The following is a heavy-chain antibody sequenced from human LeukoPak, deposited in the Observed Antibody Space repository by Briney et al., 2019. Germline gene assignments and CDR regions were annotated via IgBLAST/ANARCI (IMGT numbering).Heavy chain of an antibody. Sequence: ASVKVSCKASGYTFTSYDINWVRQATGQGLEWMGWMNPNSGNTGYAQKFQGRVTITRNTSISTAYMELSSLRSEDTAVYYCARGAYYYDSSGRSSGYWGQGTLVTVSS. CDR2: MNPNSGNT. D-gene: IGHD3-22*01. CDR1: GYTFTSYD. J-gene: IGHJ4*02. V-gene: IGHV1-8*03. CDR3: ARGAYYYDSSGRSSGY.